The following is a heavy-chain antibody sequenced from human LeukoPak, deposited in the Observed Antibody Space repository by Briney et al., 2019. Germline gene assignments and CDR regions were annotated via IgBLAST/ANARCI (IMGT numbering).Heavy chain of an antibody. V-gene: IGHV4-4*07. J-gene: IGHJ5*02. CDR1: GGSISSYY. Sequence: SETLSLTCTVSGGSISSYYWSWIRQPAGKGLEWIGRIYTSGSTNYNASLKSRVSMSVDTSKNQFSLKLSSVTAADTAVYYCARGGYSSGWSNWFDPWGRGTLVTVSS. D-gene: IGHD6-19*01. CDR3: ARGGYSSGWSNWFDP. CDR2: IYTSGST.